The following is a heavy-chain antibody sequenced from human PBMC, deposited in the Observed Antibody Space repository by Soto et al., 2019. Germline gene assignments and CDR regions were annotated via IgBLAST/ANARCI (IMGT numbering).Heavy chain of an antibody. J-gene: IGHJ4*02. D-gene: IGHD3-22*01. CDR2: IYYSGST. Sequence: QVQLQESGPGLVKPSQTLSLTCTVSGGSISSGGYYWSWIRQHPGKGLEWIGYIYYSGSTYYNPSVKSRVNISVDTAKTQFSLKLSSVTAADTAVYYCARASRHYYDSSGYYAKDYFDYWGQGTLVTVSS. V-gene: IGHV4-31*03. CDR3: ARASRHYYDSSGYYAKDYFDY. CDR1: GGSISSGGYY.